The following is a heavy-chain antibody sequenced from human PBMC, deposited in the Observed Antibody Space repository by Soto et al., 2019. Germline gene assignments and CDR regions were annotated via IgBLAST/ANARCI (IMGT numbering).Heavy chain of an antibody. D-gene: IGHD3-9*01. CDR2: IKSKTDGGTT. J-gene: IGHJ4*02. V-gene: IGHV3-15*01. CDR1: GFTFSNAW. Sequence: GGSLRLSCAASGFTFSNAWMSWVRQAPGKGLEWVGRIKSKTDGGTTDYAAPVKGRFTISRDDSKNTLYLQMNSLKTEDTAVYYCTTDWPLGYDILTGYSPAFDYWGQGTLVTVSS. CDR3: TTDWPLGYDILTGYSPAFDY.